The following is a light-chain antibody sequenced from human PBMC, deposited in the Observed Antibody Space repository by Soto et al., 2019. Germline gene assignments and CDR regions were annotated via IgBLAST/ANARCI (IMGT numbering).Light chain of an antibody. Sequence: DIKMTQSPSTLSGSVGDRVTLACRASQTISSWLAWYQQKPGKAPKVLIYKASTLKSGVPSRFSGSGAGTEFTLTSSSLQPDDFATYYCQHYNSYSEAFGQGTKVEIK. J-gene: IGKJ1*01. CDR2: KAS. CDR1: QTISSW. CDR3: QHYNSYSEA. V-gene: IGKV1-5*03.